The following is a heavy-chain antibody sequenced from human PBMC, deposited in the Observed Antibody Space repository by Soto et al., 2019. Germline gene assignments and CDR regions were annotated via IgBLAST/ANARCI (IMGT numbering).Heavy chain of an antibody. Sequence: ASVKVSCKASGYTFTSYAMHWVRQAPGQRLEWMGWINAGNGNTKYSQKFQGRVPITRDTSASTAYMELSSLRSEDTAVYYCARSFSADPALAGFDPCCQAAVLTISS. V-gene: IGHV1-3*01. J-gene: IGHJ5*02. CDR1: GYTFTSYA. CDR3: ARSFSADPALAGFDP. D-gene: IGHD3-10*01. CDR2: INAGNGNT.